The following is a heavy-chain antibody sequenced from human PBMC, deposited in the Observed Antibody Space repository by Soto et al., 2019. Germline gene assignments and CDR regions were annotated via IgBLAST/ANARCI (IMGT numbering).Heavy chain of an antibody. CDR3: ARDDRYDDNGLEE. Sequence: QLQLVESGGGVIQPGRSLRLSCAASGFSFSSHGMHWVRQAPGQGLEWVAVIGHNGFNSFYSDSVKGRFTISRDNSNNILYLQMNSLRVEDTALYYCARDDRYDDNGLEEWGQGTRVTVTS. CDR1: GFSFSSHG. CDR2: IGHNGFNS. D-gene: IGHD5-12*01. J-gene: IGHJ4*02. V-gene: IGHV3-33*01.